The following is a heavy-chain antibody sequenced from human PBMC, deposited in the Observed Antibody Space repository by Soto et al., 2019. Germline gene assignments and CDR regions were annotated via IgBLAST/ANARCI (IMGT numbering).Heavy chain of an antibody. CDR1: GFTVNGKKY. D-gene: IGHD2-15*01. Sequence: GGSLRLFCAASGFTVNGKKYITWVRQAPGKGLEWVSALYIADGTFYADSVKGRFTVSIDSSKNTVYLQMNNLSPEDTAVYYCATWLLREHAFDIWGLGTMVTVSS. J-gene: IGHJ3*02. V-gene: IGHV3-53*01. CDR2: LYIADGT. CDR3: ATWLLREHAFDI.